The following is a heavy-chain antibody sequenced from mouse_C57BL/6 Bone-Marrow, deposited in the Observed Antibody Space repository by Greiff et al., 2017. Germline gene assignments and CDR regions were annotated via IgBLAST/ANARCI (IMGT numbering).Heavy chain of an antibody. CDR2: ISSGSSTI. D-gene: IGHD1-1*01. Sequence: EVQGVESGGGLVKPGGSLKLSCAASGYTFSDYGMHWVRQAPEKGLEWVAYISSGSSTIYYADTVKGRFTISRDNAKNTLFLQMTSLRSEDTALYYCANYIATGWYFDDWGTGTTVTVSS. V-gene: IGHV5-17*01. J-gene: IGHJ1*03. CDR1: GYTFSDYG. CDR3: ANYIATGWYFDD.